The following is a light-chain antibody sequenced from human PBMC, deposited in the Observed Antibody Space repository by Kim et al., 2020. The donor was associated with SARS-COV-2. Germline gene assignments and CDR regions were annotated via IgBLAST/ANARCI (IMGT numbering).Light chain of an antibody. V-gene: IGKV3-20*01. CDR2: GAS. J-gene: IGKJ1*01. CDR3: QQYGSSPPMT. CDR1: QSVSSIY. Sequence: EIVLTQSPGTLSLSPGERATLSCRASQSVSSIYLAWYQQKPGQAPRLLIYGASSRATGIPDRFSGSGSGTDFTLTISRLDPEDFAVYYCQQYGSSPPMTFGQGTKVDIK.